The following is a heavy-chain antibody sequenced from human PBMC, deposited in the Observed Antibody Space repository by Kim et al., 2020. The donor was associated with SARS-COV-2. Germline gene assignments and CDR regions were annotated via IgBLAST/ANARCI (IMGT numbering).Heavy chain of an antibody. CDR3: ARGWLRPGGFDY. D-gene: IGHD5-12*01. Sequence: SYAQKFQVRVTMTRDTYTSTVYMELSSLRSEDTAVYYCARGWLRPGGFDYWGQGTLVTVSS. V-gene: IGHV1-46*01. J-gene: IGHJ4*02.